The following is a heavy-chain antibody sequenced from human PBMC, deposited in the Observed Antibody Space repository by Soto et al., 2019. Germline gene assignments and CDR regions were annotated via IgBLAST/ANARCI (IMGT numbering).Heavy chain of an antibody. V-gene: IGHV1-2*02. CDR2: INPNSGGT. CDR1: GYTFTGYY. Sequence: QVQLVQSGAEVKKPGASVKVSCKASGYTFTGYYMHWVRQAPGQGLEWMGWINPNSGGTNYAQKFQGRVTMTRDTSISTAYMELSRLRSDDTAVYYCARDWVVVAATQPYYYYGMDVWGQGTTVTVSS. CDR3: ARDWVVVAATQPYYYYGMDV. J-gene: IGHJ6*02. D-gene: IGHD2-15*01.